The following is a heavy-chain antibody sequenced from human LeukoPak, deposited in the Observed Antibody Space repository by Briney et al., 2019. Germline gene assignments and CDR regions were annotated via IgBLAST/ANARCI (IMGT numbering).Heavy chain of an antibody. Sequence: ASVKVSCKASGYTFTSYGISWVRQTPGLGLEWMGWISAYNSNTTYAQKLQGRVTMTTDTSTSTAYMELRSLRSDDTTVYYCARHARYFDWLGYEDGDYWGQGTLVTVSS. D-gene: IGHD3-9*01. V-gene: IGHV1-18*01. CDR2: ISAYNSNT. CDR3: ARHARYFDWLGYEDGDY. J-gene: IGHJ4*02. CDR1: GYTFTSYG.